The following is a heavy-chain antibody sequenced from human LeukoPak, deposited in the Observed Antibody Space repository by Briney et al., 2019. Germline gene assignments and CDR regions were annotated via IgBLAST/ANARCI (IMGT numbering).Heavy chain of an antibody. CDR1: AGSISNYY. CDR3: ARETLEGKFDP. CDR2: IYYSGNT. D-gene: IGHD1-1*01. Sequence: PSETLSLTCNVSAGSISNYYWTWIRQPPGEGLEWIGYIYYSGNTNYNPFLKSRVTISIDTSKNQFSLKLSSVTAADTAVYYCARETLEGKFDPWGQGILVTVSS. J-gene: IGHJ5*02. V-gene: IGHV4-59*01.